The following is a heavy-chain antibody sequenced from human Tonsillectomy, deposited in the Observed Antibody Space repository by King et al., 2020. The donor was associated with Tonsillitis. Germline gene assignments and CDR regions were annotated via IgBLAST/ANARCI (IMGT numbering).Heavy chain of an antibody. CDR2: MNPNSGGT. Sequence: QLVQSGAEVKKPGASVKVSCKASGDTFTGYYMHWVRQSRGQGLAGMGGMNPNSGGTNYAQKFQGRVTMTRGTSISTASMELRRLRADDTAVYYCARGNYDYVWGNYEVDYWGQGTLVTVSS. V-gene: IGHV1-2*02. CDR3: ARGNYDYVWGNYEVDY. CDR1: GDTFTGYY. D-gene: IGHD3-16*01. J-gene: IGHJ4*02.